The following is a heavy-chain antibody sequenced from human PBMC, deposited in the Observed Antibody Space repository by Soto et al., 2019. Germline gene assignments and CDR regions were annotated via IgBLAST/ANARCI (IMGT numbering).Heavy chain of an antibody. CDR2: MHSSGST. J-gene: IGHJ5*01. V-gene: IGHV4-59*01. Sequence: SETLSLTCTVSGDSISGYYWSWFRQPPGKGLEWFGWMHSSGSTEFNPSLKTRVTLSVDASKNQVSLSLNSVSTADTAVYYCGREGYDASGYFLDSWGPGTLVTVSS. CDR3: GREGYDASGYFLDS. D-gene: IGHD3-22*01. CDR1: GDSISGYY.